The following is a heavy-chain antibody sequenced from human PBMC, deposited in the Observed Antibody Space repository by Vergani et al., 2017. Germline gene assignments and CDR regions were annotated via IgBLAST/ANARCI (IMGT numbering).Heavy chain of an antibody. Sequence: QVQLVQSGAEVKKPGASVKVSCKVSGYTLTELSMHWVRQAPGKGLEWMGGFDPEDGETIYAQKFQGRVTMTEDTSTDTAYMELSSLRSDDTAVYYCAADIVVVPAASFSMDVWGQGTTVTVSS. J-gene: IGHJ6*02. V-gene: IGHV1-24*01. CDR2: FDPEDGET. CDR1: GYTLTELS. D-gene: IGHD2-2*01. CDR3: AADIVVVPAASFSMDV.